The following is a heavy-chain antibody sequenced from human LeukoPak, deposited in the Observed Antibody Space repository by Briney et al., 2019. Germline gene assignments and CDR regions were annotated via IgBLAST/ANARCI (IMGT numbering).Heavy chain of an antibody. Sequence: PGGSLRLSCAASGFTFSSYGMSWVRQAPGKGLEWVSAISGSGGSTYYADSVKGRFTISRDNSKTTLYLQMNSLRAEDTAVYYCAKDKYSGHDMLDYWGQGTLVTVSS. V-gene: IGHV3-23*01. J-gene: IGHJ4*02. CDR1: GFTFSSYG. CDR3: AKDKYSGHDMLDY. CDR2: ISGSGGST. D-gene: IGHD5-12*01.